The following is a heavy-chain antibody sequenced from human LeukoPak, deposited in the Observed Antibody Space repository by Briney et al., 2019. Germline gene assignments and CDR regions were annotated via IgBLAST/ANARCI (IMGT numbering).Heavy chain of an antibody. CDR2: IWYDGSNK. Sequence: GGSLRLSCAASGFTFSSYGMHWVRQAPGKGLEWVAVIWYDGSNKYYADSVKGRFTISRDNSKNTLYLQMNSLRAEDTAMYYCAKDLAAAGALDYWGQGTLVTVSS. V-gene: IGHV3-33*06. J-gene: IGHJ4*02. D-gene: IGHD6-13*01. CDR3: AKDLAAAGALDY. CDR1: GFTFSSYG.